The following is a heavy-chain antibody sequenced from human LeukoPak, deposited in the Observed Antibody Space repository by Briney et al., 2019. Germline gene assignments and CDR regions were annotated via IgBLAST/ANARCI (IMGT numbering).Heavy chain of an antibody. CDR3: ARAQGYYYYVDV. Sequence: SETLSLTCTASGGSISRGDYHWTWIRQPPGKGLEWIGHIHYSGGTYYNSSLKSRPTISLDTSKNHFSLKLSSVTAADTAVYYCARAQGYYYYVDVWGKGTTVTVS. J-gene: IGHJ6*03. CDR2: IHYSGGT. V-gene: IGHV4-30-4*01. CDR1: GGSISRGDYH.